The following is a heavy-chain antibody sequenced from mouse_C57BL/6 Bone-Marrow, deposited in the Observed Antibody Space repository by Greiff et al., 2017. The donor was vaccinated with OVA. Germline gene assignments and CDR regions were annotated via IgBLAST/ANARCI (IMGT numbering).Heavy chain of an antibody. CDR3: TRLLHAMDT. D-gene: IGHD1-2*01. CDR2: ISSGGDYI. Sequence: EVQLVESGDGLVKPGGSLKLSWAASGFTFSSSAISWVRQTPEKRLEWVAYISSGGDYIYYADTVKGRFTIYRDNARNTLYLQMSSLKSEDTAMYYCTRLLHAMDTWRSGALVTFS. V-gene: IGHV5-9-1*02. J-gene: IGHJ4*01. CDR1: GFTFSSSA.